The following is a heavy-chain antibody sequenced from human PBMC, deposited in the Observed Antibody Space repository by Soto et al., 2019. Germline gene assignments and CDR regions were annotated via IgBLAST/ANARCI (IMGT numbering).Heavy chain of an antibody. CDR3: AKGGYCSSPRCLSWFDN. D-gene: IGHD2-2*03. Sequence: QAQLVQSGAEVKKPGATVKVSCKASGYTFTTFSMHWLRQAPGQRPEWIGWINAGSGDTKYSQNFQGRVTITRDTSASAVYMVLSSLKSEDTAMYYCAKGGYCSSPRCLSWFDNWGQGMLVTVSS. CDR2: INAGSGDT. J-gene: IGHJ5*02. CDR1: GYTFTTFS. V-gene: IGHV1-3*01.